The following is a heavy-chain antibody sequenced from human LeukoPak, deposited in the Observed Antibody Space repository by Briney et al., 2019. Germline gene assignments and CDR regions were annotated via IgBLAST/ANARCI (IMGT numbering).Heavy chain of an antibody. V-gene: IGHV1-69-2*01. D-gene: IGHD3-3*01. J-gene: IGHJ4*02. CDR2: VDPEDGET. CDR3: ATTSALRFLEWLSYNPDVDY. CDR1: GYTFTDYY. Sequence: GASVKVPCKASGYTFTDYYMHWVQQAPGKGLEWMGRVDPEDGETIYAEKFQGRVTITADTSTDTAYMELSSLRSEDTAVYYCATTSALRFLEWLSYNPDVDYWGQGTLVTVSS.